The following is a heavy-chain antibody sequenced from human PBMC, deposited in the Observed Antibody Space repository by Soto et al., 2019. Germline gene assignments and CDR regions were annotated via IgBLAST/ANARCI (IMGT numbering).Heavy chain of an antibody. J-gene: IGHJ3*01. D-gene: IGHD3-10*01. CDR1: GFSFRDAW. CDR2: IKSRAAGGAI. V-gene: IGHV3-15*07. CDR3: TTDGSFGGVVVAFHL. Sequence: EVQMVESGGGLVKPGGSLRLSCAVSGFSFRDAWMNWVRQAPGKGLEWVGRIKSRAAGGAIDYAAPVKGRFTISRDDSENTLYLKINSLKTEDTAMYYCTTDGSFGGVVVAFHLWGQGTMLSVSS.